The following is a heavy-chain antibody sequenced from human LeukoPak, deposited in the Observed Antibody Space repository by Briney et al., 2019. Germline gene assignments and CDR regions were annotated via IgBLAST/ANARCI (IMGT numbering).Heavy chain of an antibody. CDR3: ARASGSYSYYYMGV. Sequence: GASVKVSCKASGYTFTGYYMHWVRQAPGQGLEWMGWINPNSGGTNYAQKFQGRVTMTRDTSISTAYMELSRLRSDDTAVYYCARASGSYSYYYMGVWGKGTTVTVSS. CDR1: GYTFTGYY. J-gene: IGHJ6*03. D-gene: IGHD1-26*01. CDR2: INPNSGGT. V-gene: IGHV1-2*02.